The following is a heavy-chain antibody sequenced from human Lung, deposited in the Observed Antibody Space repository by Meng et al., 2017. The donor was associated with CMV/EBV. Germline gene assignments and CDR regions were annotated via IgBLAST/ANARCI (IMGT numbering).Heavy chain of an antibody. V-gene: IGHV1-2*02. CDR2: INPNNGDT. D-gene: IGHD1-14*01. Sequence: SXXVSXKASGYTFTEYYIHWLRQAPGKGLEWMGWINPNNGDTTYAQKFQGRVTMTKDTSIDTADMELSGLTSEDTAVYYCARGKKRARYFDPWGQGTLVTVSS. CDR1: GYTFTEYY. CDR3: ARGKKRARYFDP. J-gene: IGHJ5*02.